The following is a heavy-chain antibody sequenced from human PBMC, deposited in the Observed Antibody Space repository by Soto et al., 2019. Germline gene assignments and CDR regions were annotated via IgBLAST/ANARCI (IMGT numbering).Heavy chain of an antibody. CDR2: IFHSGST. CDR1: GGSISNSNW. J-gene: IGHJ4*02. Sequence: SETLSLTCAVFGGSISNSNWWTWVRQPPGKGLDWIGEIFHSGSTNYNSSLMGRVTISVDKANNQFSLKLSSVTAADTAVYYCAHRPIVGAAIWGQGTLVTVS. D-gene: IGHD1-26*01. CDR3: AHRPIVGAAI. V-gene: IGHV4-4*02.